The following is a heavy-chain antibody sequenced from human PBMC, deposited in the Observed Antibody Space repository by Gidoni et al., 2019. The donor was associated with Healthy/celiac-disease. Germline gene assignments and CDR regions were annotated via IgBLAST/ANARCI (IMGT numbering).Heavy chain of an antibody. CDR2: INHSGST. CDR3: ARAPRKPYYGGNSVLNWFDP. Sequence: QVQLQQWGAGLLKPSETLSLTCAVYGGSFSGYYWSWIRQPPGKGLEWIGEINHSGSTNYNPSLKSRVTISVDTSKNQFSLKLSSVTAADTAVYYCARAPRKPYYGGNSVLNWFDPWGQGTLVTVSS. D-gene: IGHD4-17*01. V-gene: IGHV4-34*01. J-gene: IGHJ5*02. CDR1: GGSFSGYY.